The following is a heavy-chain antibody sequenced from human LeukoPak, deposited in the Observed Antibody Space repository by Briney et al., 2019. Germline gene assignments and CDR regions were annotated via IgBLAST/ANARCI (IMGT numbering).Heavy chain of an antibody. CDR3: ARKEAGFGEVWFDP. J-gene: IGHJ5*02. Sequence: ASVKVSCKASGYTFTSYGISWARQAPGQGLEWMGWISAYNGNTNYAQKLQGRVTMTTDTSTSTAYMELRSLRSDDTAVYYCARKEAGFGEVWFDPWGQGTLVTVSS. D-gene: IGHD3-10*01. CDR1: GYTFTSYG. V-gene: IGHV1-18*01. CDR2: ISAYNGNT.